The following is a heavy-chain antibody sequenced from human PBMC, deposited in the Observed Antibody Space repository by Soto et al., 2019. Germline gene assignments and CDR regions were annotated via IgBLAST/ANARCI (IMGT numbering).Heavy chain of an antibody. CDR2: ISNSFSDGNT. J-gene: IGHJ4*02. V-gene: IGHV3-23*01. CDR3: AKVFSPEGGNYFDH. Sequence: EVQLLASGGGLVQPGGSLRLSCAASGFTFSNYAMNWVRQAPGKGLEWVSAISNSFSDGNTHYADSVKGRFTISRDNDKNTVFLEMNSLRAEDTAVYYCAKVFSPEGGNYFDHWGQGTLVTVSS. CDR1: GFTFSNYA.